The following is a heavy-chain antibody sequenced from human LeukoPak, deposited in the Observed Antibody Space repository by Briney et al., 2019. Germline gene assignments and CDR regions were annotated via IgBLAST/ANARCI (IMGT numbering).Heavy chain of an antibody. Sequence: GGSLRFSCAASGFTFSSYAMSWVRQAPGKGLEWVSAISGSGSSTYCADSVKGRFTISRDNSKNTLYLQMNSLRAEDTAVYYCAKDLGVGYFDWLYSSDGIDYWGQGTLVTVSS. J-gene: IGHJ4*02. CDR3: AKDLGVGYFDWLYSSDGIDY. CDR1: GFTFSSYA. CDR2: ISGSGSST. D-gene: IGHD3-9*01. V-gene: IGHV3-23*01.